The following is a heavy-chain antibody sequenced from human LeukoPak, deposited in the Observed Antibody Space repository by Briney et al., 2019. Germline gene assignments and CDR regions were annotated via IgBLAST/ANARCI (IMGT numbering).Heavy chain of an antibody. CDR3: ARTFSYGASWYFDL. CDR1: GGSISSYY. J-gene: IGHJ2*01. Sequence: SETLSLTCTVSGGSISSYYWSWIRQPAVKGLEWIGRIYTSGSTNYNPSLKNRVTMSVDTSKNQFSLKLSSVTAADTAVYYCARTFSYGASWYFDLWGRGTLVTVSS. CDR2: IYTSGST. D-gene: IGHD4-17*01. V-gene: IGHV4-4*07.